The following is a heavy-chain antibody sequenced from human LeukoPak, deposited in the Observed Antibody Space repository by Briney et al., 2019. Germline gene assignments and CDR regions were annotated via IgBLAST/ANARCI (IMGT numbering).Heavy chain of an antibody. D-gene: IGHD7-27*01. CDR2: VTGSGSST. Sequence: GGSLRLSCAASGFTFSSYAMSWVRQAPGKGLEWFSSVTGSGSSTYYADSVKGRFTISRDNSKNTLFLQMNSLRAEDTAVYYCTGLSGGKNYWGQGTLVTVSS. V-gene: IGHV3-23*01. J-gene: IGHJ4*02. CDR3: TGLSGGKNY. CDR1: GFTFSSYA.